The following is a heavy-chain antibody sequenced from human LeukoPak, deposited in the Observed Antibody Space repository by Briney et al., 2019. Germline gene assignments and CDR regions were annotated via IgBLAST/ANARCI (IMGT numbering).Heavy chain of an antibody. V-gene: IGHV3-23*01. J-gene: IGHJ4*02. CDR3: AKDPVLLWFGEFFGY. CDR1: GFTFSSYA. Sequence: GGSLRLSCAASGFTFSSYAMSWVRQAPGKGLEWVSAISGSGGSTYYADSVKGRFAISRDNSKNTLYLQMNSLRAEDTAVYYCAKDPVLLWFGEFFGYWGQGTLVTVSS. D-gene: IGHD3-10*01. CDR2: ISGSGGST.